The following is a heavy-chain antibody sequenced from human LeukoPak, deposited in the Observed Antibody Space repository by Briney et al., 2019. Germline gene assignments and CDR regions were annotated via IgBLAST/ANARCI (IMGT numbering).Heavy chain of an antibody. J-gene: IGHJ4*02. CDR1: GYTLTELS. CDR2: FDPEDGET. CDR3: ATDAPYFKLELRRGFDY. D-gene: IGHD1-7*01. Sequence: ASVKVSCKVSGYTLTELSMHWVRQAPGKGLEWMGGFDPEDGETIYAQKFQGRVTMTEDTSTDTAYMELSSLRSEDTAVYYCATDAPYFKLELRRGFDYWGQGTLVTVSS. V-gene: IGHV1-24*01.